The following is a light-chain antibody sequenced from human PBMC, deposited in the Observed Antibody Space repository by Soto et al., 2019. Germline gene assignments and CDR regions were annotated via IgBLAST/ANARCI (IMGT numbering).Light chain of an antibody. CDR3: QQYGSSPPIT. CDR1: QSVSSSY. J-gene: IGKJ5*01. Sequence: EIVLTQSPATLSLSPGERATLSCGASQSVSSSYLAWYQQKPGLAPRLLIYDASSRATGIPDRFSGSGCGTDFTLTISRLEPEDFAVYYCQQYGSSPPITFGQGTRLEIK. CDR2: DAS. V-gene: IGKV3D-20*01.